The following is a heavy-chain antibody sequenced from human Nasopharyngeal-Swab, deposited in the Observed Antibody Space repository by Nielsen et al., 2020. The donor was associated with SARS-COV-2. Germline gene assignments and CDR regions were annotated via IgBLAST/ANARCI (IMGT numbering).Heavy chain of an antibody. Sequence: SLKISCAASGFTFENYAMHWVRQPPGKGLEWVSGITWNSGNKGYAESVQGRFTISRDNARNSLYLQMNSLRAEDTALYYCAKARRTDTYGFESFDYWGLGIPVTVSS. D-gene: IGHD5-18*01. J-gene: IGHJ4*02. V-gene: IGHV3-9*01. CDR2: ITWNSGNK. CDR3: AKARRTDTYGFESFDY. CDR1: GFTFENYA.